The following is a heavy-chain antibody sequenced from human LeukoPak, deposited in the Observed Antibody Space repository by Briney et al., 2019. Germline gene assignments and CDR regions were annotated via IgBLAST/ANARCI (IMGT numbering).Heavy chain of an antibody. CDR2: ISGSGGST. J-gene: IGHJ3*02. D-gene: IGHD3-22*01. Sequence: PGGSLRLSCAAFGFTFSSYAMSWVRQAPGKGLEWVSAISGSGGSTYYADSVKGRFTISRDNSKDTLYLQMNSLRAEDTAVYYCAKDGMIVSGAFDIWGQGTMVTVSS. V-gene: IGHV3-23*01. CDR3: AKDGMIVSGAFDI. CDR1: GFTFSSYA.